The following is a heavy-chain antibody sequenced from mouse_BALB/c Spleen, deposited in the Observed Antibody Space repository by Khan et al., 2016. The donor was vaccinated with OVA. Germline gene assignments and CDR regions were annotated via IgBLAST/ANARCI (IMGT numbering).Heavy chain of an antibody. V-gene: IGHV1-9*01. D-gene: IGHD2-1*01. CDR3: ARYGNLWYFDV. Sequence: QVQLKQSGAELMKPGASVKISCKATGYTFSSYWIEWIKQRPGHGLEWIGEILPGSSSTNYNEKFKGKATFTADTSSNTAYMQLSSLTSEDSAVYCCARYGNLWYFDVWGAGTTVTVSS. J-gene: IGHJ1*01. CDR1: GYTFSSYW. CDR2: ILPGSSST.